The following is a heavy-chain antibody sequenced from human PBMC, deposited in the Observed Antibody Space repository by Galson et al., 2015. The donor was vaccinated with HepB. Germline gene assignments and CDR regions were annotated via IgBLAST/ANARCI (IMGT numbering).Heavy chain of an antibody. D-gene: IGHD6-13*01. J-gene: IGHJ4*02. CDR2: IWYDGSNK. V-gene: IGHV3-33*01. Sequence: SLRLSCAASGFTFSSYGMHWVRQAPGKGLEWVAVIWYDGSNKYYADSVKGRFTISRDNSKNTLYLQMNSLRAEDTAVYYCARDFSSSSWYENLAYWGQGTLVTVSS. CDR1: GFTFSSYG. CDR3: ARDFSSSSWYENLAY.